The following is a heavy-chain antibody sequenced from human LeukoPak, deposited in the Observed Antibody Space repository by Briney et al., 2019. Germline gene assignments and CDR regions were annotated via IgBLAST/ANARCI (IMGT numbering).Heavy chain of an antibody. V-gene: IGHV3-11*01. CDR2: ISSSGSTI. CDR1: RFTFSDYY. D-gene: IGHD2-15*01. CDR3: ARDPGFCSGGRCYRLFDC. J-gene: IGHJ4*02. Sequence: PGVSVSLSCAASRFTFSDYYMIWLRQAPGKAREGVSYISSSGSTIYYTDSVKGRFTISRDNAKDSLYLKMKSLRAEDTALYYWARDPGFCSGGRCYRLFDCWGQGTLVTVSS.